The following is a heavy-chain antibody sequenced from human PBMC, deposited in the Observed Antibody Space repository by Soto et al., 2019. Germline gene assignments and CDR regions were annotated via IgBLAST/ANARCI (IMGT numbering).Heavy chain of an antibody. D-gene: IGHD2-15*01. CDR1: GITFGSRA. Sequence: EVQLLESGGDLIQPGGSLRLSCVASGITFGSRAMSWVRQAPGEGLEWVAHINGDGITTRYADSVKGRFTISRDDAKNPLYLQMNSLRAEDTALYYCARVTGGSGGKGDPLDYWGQGILVTVSS. J-gene: IGHJ4*02. CDR3: ARVTGGSGGKGDPLDY. V-gene: IGHV3-74*02. CDR2: INGDGITT.